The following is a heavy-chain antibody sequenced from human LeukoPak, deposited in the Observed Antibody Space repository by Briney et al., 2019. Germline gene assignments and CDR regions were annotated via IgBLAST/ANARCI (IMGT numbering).Heavy chain of an antibody. CDR1: GFTVGNNY. J-gene: IGHJ4*02. CDR3: ARDPPAVSINTYA. Sequence: GGSPRLSCAAPGFTVGNNYMNWVRQAPGKGLEWVSLIFSHGETSYADSVKGRFTISRDNSKNTLYLQMNGLRVEDTAVYYCARDPPAVSINTYAWGQGTLVTVSS. CDR2: IFSHGET. V-gene: IGHV3-66*01. D-gene: IGHD2-8*01.